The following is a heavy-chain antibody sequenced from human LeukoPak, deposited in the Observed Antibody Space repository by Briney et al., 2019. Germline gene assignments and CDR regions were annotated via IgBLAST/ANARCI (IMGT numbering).Heavy chain of an antibody. CDR3: SRENGAFSPFGY. CDR1: GGSLSNTNW. D-gene: IGHD2-8*01. Sequence: SGTLSLTCGVSGGSLSNTNWWSWVRQPPGKGLEWIGEISLTRLPHYNPSLESRVTVSLDKSKNQLSLNLTSVTAADTAVYYCSRENGAFSPFGYWGQGTLVTVLS. V-gene: IGHV4-4*02. J-gene: IGHJ4*02. CDR2: ISLTRLP.